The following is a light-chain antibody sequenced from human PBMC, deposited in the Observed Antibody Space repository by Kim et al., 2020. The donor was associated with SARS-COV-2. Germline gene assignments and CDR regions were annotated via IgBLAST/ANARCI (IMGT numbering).Light chain of an antibody. CDR1: QAISNW. J-gene: IGKJ1*01. V-gene: IGKV1-12*01. Sequence: DIQMTQSPSSVSAYVGDRLTITCRASQAISNWLVWYQRKPGKAPKLLIYAASTLQSGVPSRFVGSGSGTDFTLTISSLQPEDFATYYCQQAYSFPLTFGQGTKVDIK. CDR2: AAS. CDR3: QQAYSFPLT.